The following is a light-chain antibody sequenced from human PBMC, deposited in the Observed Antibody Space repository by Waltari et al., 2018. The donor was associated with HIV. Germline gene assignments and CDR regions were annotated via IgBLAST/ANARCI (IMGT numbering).Light chain of an antibody. V-gene: IGLV2-8*01. J-gene: IGLJ3*02. CDR2: EVT. CDR3: ASYGGTNDLV. Sequence: QSALPPPPSASGSPGQSVAISCTGTSSDLGGYHYVSWYQQHPGKAPKLMIFEVTKRPSGVPDRFSGSKSGNTASLTVSGLQAEDEADYYCASYGGTNDLVFGGGTKLTVL. CDR1: SSDLGGYHY.